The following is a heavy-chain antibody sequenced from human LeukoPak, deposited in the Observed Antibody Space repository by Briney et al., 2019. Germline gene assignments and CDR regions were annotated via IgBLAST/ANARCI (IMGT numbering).Heavy chain of an antibody. J-gene: IGHJ4*02. CDR3: VRDGGESLSTFDY. Sequence: KASETLSLTCTVSGGSIKSYFWNWIRQPPGKGLEWIGYIYHTGSTHSSPSLKSRVTISVDTSKNQFSLKLSSVTAADTAVYYCVRDGGESLSTFDYWGQGSLVTVSS. D-gene: IGHD2-21*01. CDR1: GGSIKSYF. V-gene: IGHV4-59*01. CDR2: IYHTGST.